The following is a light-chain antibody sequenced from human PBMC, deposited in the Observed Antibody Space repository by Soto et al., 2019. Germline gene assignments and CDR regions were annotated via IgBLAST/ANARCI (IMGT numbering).Light chain of an antibody. V-gene: IGKV3-11*01. CDR2: DAS. Sequence: EIVLTQSAGTLSLSPGERATLSCRASQSVSRYLAWYQQKPGQAPRLLIYDASNRATGIPARFSGSGSGTDFTLTISDVQPEDFALYYCHQRQSWPRTFGQGTKVDIK. CDR3: HQRQSWPRT. CDR1: QSVSRY. J-gene: IGKJ1*01.